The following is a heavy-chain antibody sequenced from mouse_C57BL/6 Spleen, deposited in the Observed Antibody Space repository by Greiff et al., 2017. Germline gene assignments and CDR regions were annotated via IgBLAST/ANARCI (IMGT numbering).Heavy chain of an antibody. V-gene: IGHV1-81*01. CDR3: ARCWDGGFDY. CDR2: IYPRSGNT. Sequence: QVQLQQSGAELARPGASVKLSCKASGYTFTSYGIGWVRQGPGQGLEWIGEIYPRSGNTYYNEKFKGKATLTADKSSSTAYMELRSLTSEDSAVYFCARCWDGGFDYWGQGTTLTVSS. D-gene: IGHD4-1*01. CDR1: GYTFTSYG. J-gene: IGHJ2*01.